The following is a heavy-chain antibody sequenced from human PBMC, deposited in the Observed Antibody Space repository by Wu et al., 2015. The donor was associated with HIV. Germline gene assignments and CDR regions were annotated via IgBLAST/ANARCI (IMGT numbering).Heavy chain of an antibody. CDR1: GGTFSSFA. J-gene: IGHJ4*02. CDR3: ARGPYSYGSGSYYLDY. Sequence: VQLVQSGAEVKKPGSSVKVSCTASGGTFSSFAISWVRQAPGQGLEWMGRIIPLFRTTNYAQEFQGRVTITADESTSTAFMELSSLRSEDTAVYYCARGPYSYGSGSYYLDYWGQGTLVTVSS. CDR2: IIPLFRTT. D-gene: IGHD3-10*01. V-gene: IGHV1-69*13.